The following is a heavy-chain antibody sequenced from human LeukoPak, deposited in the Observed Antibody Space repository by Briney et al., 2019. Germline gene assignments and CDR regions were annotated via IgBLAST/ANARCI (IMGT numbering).Heavy chain of an antibody. D-gene: IGHD6-13*01. CDR2: ISSSGSTI. CDR3: ARDGGPAYSSSWYLY. V-gene: IGHV3-48*03. CDR1: GFTFSSYE. J-gene: IGHJ4*02. Sequence: GGSLRLSCAASGFTFSSYEMNWVRQAPGKGLEWVSYISSSGSTIYYADSVKGRFTISRDNAKNSLYLQMNSLRAEDTAVYYCARDGGPAYSSSWYLYWGQGTLVTVSS.